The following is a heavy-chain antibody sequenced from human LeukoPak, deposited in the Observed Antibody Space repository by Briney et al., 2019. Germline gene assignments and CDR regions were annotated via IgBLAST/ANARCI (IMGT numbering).Heavy chain of an antibody. CDR2: ITGNGGST. V-gene: IGHV3-64*01. Sequence: GGSLRLSCAASGFTFRRYAMHWVRQAPGKGLEYVSAITGNGGSTFYANSVKGRFTISRDNSKNTLYLQMGSLRAEDMAVYYCARGDVMVVAATLNYWGQGTLVTVSS. J-gene: IGHJ4*02. CDR3: ARGDVMVVAATLNY. CDR1: GFTFRRYA. D-gene: IGHD2-15*01.